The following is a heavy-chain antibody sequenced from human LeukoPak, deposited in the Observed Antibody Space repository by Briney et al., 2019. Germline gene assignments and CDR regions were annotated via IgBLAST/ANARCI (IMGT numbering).Heavy chain of an antibody. CDR1: GGSISSSSYY. CDR3: ARGGVSGSYRNWFDP. Sequence: SETLSLTCTVSGGSISSSSYYWGWIRQPPGKGLEWIGSIYYSGSTYYNPSLKSRVTISVDTSKDQFSLKLSSVTAADTAVYYCARGGVSGSYRNWFDPWGQGTLVTVSS. J-gene: IGHJ5*02. V-gene: IGHV4-39*07. CDR2: IYYSGST. D-gene: IGHD1-26*01.